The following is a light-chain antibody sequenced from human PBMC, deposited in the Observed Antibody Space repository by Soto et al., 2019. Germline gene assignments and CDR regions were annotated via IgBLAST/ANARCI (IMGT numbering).Light chain of an antibody. Sequence: EIVMTQSPATLSVSPGERATLSCRASQSVNSNLAWYQQKPGQAPRLLISGASTRATGIPARFSGSWSETEFPLTISSLQSEDFAVYYCQQYNNWWTFGQGTKVEMK. CDR2: GAS. CDR1: QSVNSN. V-gene: IGKV3-15*01. J-gene: IGKJ1*01. CDR3: QQYNNWWT.